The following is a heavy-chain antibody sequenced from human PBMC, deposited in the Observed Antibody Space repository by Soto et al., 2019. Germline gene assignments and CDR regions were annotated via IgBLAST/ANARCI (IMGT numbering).Heavy chain of an antibody. Sequence: QVPLQESGPRLVRPSGTLSLTCTVSSGSIRTDNWWSWLRQPQGSGLEWIGEIYHSGSTNYNLSINRRVTLSVDKSKNQCSLRLSSVTAADTATYYCARRGGGVVLAATTPFDYWGQGTLVTVSS. V-gene: IGHV4-4*02. CDR3: ARRGGGVVLAATTPFDY. J-gene: IGHJ4*02. D-gene: IGHD2-15*01. CDR1: SGSIRTDNW. CDR2: IYHSGST.